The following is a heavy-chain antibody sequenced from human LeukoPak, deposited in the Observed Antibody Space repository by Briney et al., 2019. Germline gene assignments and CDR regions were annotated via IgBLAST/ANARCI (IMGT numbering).Heavy chain of an antibody. J-gene: IGHJ4*02. Sequence: ASVKVSCKASGYTFTNHAMHWVRQAPGQGLEWMGWINAADGNTKYSQKFQGRVTITRDTSASTAYMELSSLRSEDTAVYYCARSYYDSSGYYGLGFDYWGQGTLVTVSS. CDR3: ARSYYDSSGYYGLGFDY. CDR2: INAADGNT. D-gene: IGHD3-22*01. CDR1: GYTFTNHA. V-gene: IGHV1-3*01.